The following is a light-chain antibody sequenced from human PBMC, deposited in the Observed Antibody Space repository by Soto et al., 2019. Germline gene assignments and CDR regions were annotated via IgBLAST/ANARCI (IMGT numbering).Light chain of an antibody. CDR3: QQYNSYS. CDR2: HAS. V-gene: IGKV1-5*01. CDR1: QSISNL. Sequence: DIQMTQYPSTLPASVGDRVTITCRASQSISNLFAWYQQKPGTAPKLLIYHASTLESGVPSRFSGTGSGTEFTLTISSLQPDDFATYYCQQYNSYSFGQGTKVDIK. J-gene: IGKJ1*01.